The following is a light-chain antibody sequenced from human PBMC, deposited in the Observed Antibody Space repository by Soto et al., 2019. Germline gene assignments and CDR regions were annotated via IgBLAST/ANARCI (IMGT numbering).Light chain of an antibody. Sequence: QSALTQPASVSGSPGQSITISCTGTTIDVGGYNYVSWYQQHPGKAPKLMIYDVSNRPSGVSNRFSGSKSGNTASLTISGLQAEDEADYYCSSYASTTTVLFGGGTKLTVL. J-gene: IGLJ2*01. V-gene: IGLV2-14*01. CDR3: SSYASTTTVL. CDR2: DVS. CDR1: TIDVGGYNY.